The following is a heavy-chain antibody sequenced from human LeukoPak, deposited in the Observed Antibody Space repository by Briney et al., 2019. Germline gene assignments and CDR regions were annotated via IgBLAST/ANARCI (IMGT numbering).Heavy chain of an antibody. J-gene: IGHJ5*02. V-gene: IGHV4-30-4*08. Sequence: SQTLSLTCTVSGGSISSGDYYWSWIRQPPGKGLEWIGYIYYSGSTYYNPSLKSRVTISVDTSKNQFSLKLSSVTAADTAVYYCAREWVWSGYYRRSRGKNWFDPWGQGTLVTVSS. CDR1: GGSISSGDYY. CDR3: AREWVWSGYYRRSRGKNWFDP. D-gene: IGHD3-3*01. CDR2: IYYSGST.